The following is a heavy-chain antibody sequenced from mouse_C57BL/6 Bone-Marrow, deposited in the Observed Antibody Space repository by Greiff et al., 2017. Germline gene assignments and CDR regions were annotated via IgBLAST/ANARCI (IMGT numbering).Heavy chain of an antibody. Sequence: VQLQQSGAELVRPGASVKLSCTASGFTINDDYMHWVKQRPEQGLEWIGCIHPENGDTEYASKFQGKATITIDTSSNTAYLQLSSLTSEDTAVYYCTRIAYWGQGTLVTVSA. J-gene: IGHJ3*01. CDR2: IHPENGDT. CDR1: GFTINDDY. CDR3: TRIAY. V-gene: IGHV14-4*01.